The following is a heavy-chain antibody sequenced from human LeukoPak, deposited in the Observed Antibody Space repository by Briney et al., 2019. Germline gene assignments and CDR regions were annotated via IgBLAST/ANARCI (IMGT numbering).Heavy chain of an antibody. V-gene: IGHV3-30*18. Sequence: GGSLRLSCAASGFTFSSYGMHWVRQAPGKGLEWVAVISYDGSNKYYVDSVKGRFTISRDNSKNTLYLQMNSLRAEDTAVYYCAKGYQDIVVEAAATLYYYYGVDVWGQGTTVTVSS. CDR1: GFTFSSYG. J-gene: IGHJ6*02. D-gene: IGHD2-15*01. CDR3: AKGYQDIVVEAAATLYYYYGVDV. CDR2: ISYDGSNK.